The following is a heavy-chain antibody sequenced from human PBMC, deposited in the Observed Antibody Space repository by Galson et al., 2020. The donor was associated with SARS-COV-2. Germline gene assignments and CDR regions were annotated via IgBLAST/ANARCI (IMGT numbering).Heavy chain of an antibody. V-gene: IGHV3-53*04. CDR2: IYSDGNT. Sequence: TGGSLRLSCAASGFTVSSKYMTWVRQAPGKGLEWVSLIYSDGNTYYADSVKGLFTISRHSSENTLYLQMNSLRAEDTAVYYCARSGLNYYDNTGYFAFEGWGQGSLVTVSS. CDR3: ARSGLNYYDNTGYFAFEG. D-gene: IGHD3-22*01. J-gene: IGHJ4*02. CDR1: GFTVSSKY.